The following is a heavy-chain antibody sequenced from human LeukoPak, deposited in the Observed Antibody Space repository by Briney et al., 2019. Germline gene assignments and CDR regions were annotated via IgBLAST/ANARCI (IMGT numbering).Heavy chain of an antibody. CDR3: AKDRGAVAGTIDY. Sequence: GGSLRLSCAASGFAVINNYMSWVRQAPGKGLEWVSGISWNSGSIGYADSVKGRFTISRDNAKNSLYLQMNSLRAEDTALYYCAKDRGAVAGTIDYWGQGTLVTVSS. CDR2: ISWNSGSI. V-gene: IGHV3-9*01. CDR1: GFAVINNY. J-gene: IGHJ4*02. D-gene: IGHD6-19*01.